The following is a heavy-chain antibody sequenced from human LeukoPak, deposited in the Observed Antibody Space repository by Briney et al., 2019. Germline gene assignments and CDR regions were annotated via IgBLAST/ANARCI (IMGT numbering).Heavy chain of an antibody. CDR2: IYPGDSDS. Sequence: GESMKISCKGSGYSFTSYWIGWVREMARKGVEWMGIIYPGDSDSRYSPSFQVQVTISADKSISTVYLQWSSLKASDTAKYDCGLTLDYYDSSTDAFDIWGQGTMVTVSS. J-gene: IGHJ3*02. D-gene: IGHD3-22*01. CDR3: GLTLDYYDSSTDAFDI. CDR1: GYSFTSYW. V-gene: IGHV5-51*01.